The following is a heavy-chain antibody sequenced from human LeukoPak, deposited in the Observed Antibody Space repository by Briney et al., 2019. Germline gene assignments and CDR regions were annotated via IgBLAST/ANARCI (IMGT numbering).Heavy chain of an antibody. D-gene: IGHD6-19*01. CDR2: IYYSGST. CDR3: AREPRLSSGWSIYY. CDR1: GGSISSSNYY. Sequence: SETLPLTCTVSGGSISSSNYYWGWIRQPPGKGLEWIGSIYYSGSTFYNPSLKSRATISVDTSKNQFSLRLRSVTAADTAVYYCAREPRLSSGWSIYYWGQGTLVTVSS. J-gene: IGHJ4*02. V-gene: IGHV4-39*07.